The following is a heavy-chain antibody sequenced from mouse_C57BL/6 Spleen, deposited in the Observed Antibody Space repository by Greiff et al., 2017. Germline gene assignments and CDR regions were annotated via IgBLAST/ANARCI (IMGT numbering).Heavy chain of an antibody. Sequence: EVKLVESGGGLVQPGGSMKLSCAASGFTFSDAWMDWVRQSPEKGLEWVAEIRNKANNHATYYAESVKGRFTISRDDSKSSVYLQMNSLRAEDTGIYYCTRQVTTVVAPYFDYWGQGTTLTVSS. D-gene: IGHD1-1*01. J-gene: IGHJ2*01. CDR3: TRQVTTVVAPYFDY. CDR1: GFTFSDAW. V-gene: IGHV6-6*01. CDR2: IRNKANNHAT.